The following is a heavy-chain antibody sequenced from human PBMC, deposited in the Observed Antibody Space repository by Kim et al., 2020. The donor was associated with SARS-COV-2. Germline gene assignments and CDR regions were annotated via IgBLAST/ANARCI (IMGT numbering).Heavy chain of an antibody. CDR2: IYYSGST. D-gene: IGHD3-10*01. CDR3: AGQTGGSGSYSKDYYYGMDV. V-gene: IGHV4-30-2*01. CDR1: GGSISSGGYS. Sequence: SETLSLTCAASGGSISSGGYSWSWIRQPPGKGLEWIGYIYYSGSTYYNPSLKSRVTISVDRSKNQFSLKLSSVTAADTAVYYCAGQTGGSGSYSKDYYYGMDVWGQGTTVTVSS. J-gene: IGHJ6*02.